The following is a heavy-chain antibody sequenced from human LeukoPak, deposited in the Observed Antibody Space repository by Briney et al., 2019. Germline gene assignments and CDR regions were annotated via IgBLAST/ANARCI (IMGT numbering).Heavy chain of an antibody. CDR2: LYSDGNT. Sequence: GGSLRLSCAASGFTVITNDMTWVRQAPGKRLEWVSVLYSDGNTKYADSVQGRFIISRDNSKNTLYLEMNSLRPDDTAVYYCARGVEPLAANTLAYWGQGTLVTVSS. J-gene: IGHJ4*02. CDR3: ARGVEPLAANTLAY. CDR1: GFTVITND. D-gene: IGHD1-14*01. V-gene: IGHV3-53*01.